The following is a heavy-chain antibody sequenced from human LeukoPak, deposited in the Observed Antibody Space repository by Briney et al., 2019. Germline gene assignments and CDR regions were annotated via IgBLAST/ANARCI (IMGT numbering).Heavy chain of an antibody. J-gene: IGHJ4*02. V-gene: IGHV4-59*01. CDR1: GGSISSYY. CDR3: ARSSGAYRSFDY. D-gene: IGHD1-26*01. CDR2: IYYSGTT. Sequence: KPSGTLSLTCTVSGGSISSYYWSWIRQPPGKGLEWIGYIYYSGTTDYNPSLKSRVTISVDTSNNQFSLKVSSVTAADTAVYYCARSSGAYRSFDYWGQGTLVPVSS.